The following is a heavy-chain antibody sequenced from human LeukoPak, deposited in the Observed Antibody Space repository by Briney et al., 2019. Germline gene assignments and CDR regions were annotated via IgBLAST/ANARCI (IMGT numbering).Heavy chain of an antibody. CDR2: INHSGST. CDR1: GGSLIGYY. Sequence: SETLSLTCAVYGGSLIGYYWSWIRQPPGKGLEWIGEINHSGSTNYNPSLKSRVTISVDTSKNEFSLKLSSVTAADTAVYYCARIAVAGTIYYWGQGTLVTVSS. CDR3: ARIAVAGTIYY. D-gene: IGHD6-19*01. V-gene: IGHV4-34*01. J-gene: IGHJ4*02.